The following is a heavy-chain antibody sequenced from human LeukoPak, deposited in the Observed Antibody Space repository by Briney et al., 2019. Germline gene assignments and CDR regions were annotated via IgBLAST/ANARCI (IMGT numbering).Heavy chain of an antibody. Sequence: PGRSLRLSCAVSGFTFSTYAMHWVRQAPGKGLEWVAFISYDGSIGYHADSVKGRFTISRDNSKNTLYLEMNSLRAEDTAVYYCTKESVTYLDYWGQGTLVTVSS. CDR3: TKESVTYLDY. D-gene: IGHD2-21*02. CDR1: GFTFSTYA. CDR2: ISYDGSIG. V-gene: IGHV3-30*04. J-gene: IGHJ4*02.